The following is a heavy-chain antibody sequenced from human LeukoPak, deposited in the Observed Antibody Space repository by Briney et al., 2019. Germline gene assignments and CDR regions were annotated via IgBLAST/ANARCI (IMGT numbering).Heavy chain of an antibody. Sequence: GGSLRLSCAASGFTFRSYAMTWVRQAPGKGPEWVSAISSGGSTYYADSVRGRFTISRDRSKNTLFLQMNGLRAEDTAVYYCAKDQGDDSSGYYPPGYYGLDVWGQGTTVTVSS. CDR2: ISSGGST. CDR1: GFTFRSYA. D-gene: IGHD3-22*01. V-gene: IGHV3-23*01. J-gene: IGHJ6*02. CDR3: AKDQGDDSSGYYPPGYYGLDV.